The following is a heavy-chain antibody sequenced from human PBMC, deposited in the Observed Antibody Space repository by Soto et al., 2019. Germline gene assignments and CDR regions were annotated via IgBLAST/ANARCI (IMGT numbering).Heavy chain of an antibody. CDR2: IWYDGSNK. D-gene: IGHD6-19*01. CDR1: GFTFSSYG. CDR3: ARDEGSGLLDY. J-gene: IGHJ4*02. Sequence: GGSLTLSCAASGFTFSSYGMHWVRQAPGKGLEWVAVIWYDGSNKYYADSVKGRFTISRDNSKNTLYLQMNSLRAEDTAVYYCARDEGSGLLDYWGQGTLVPVTS. V-gene: IGHV3-33*01.